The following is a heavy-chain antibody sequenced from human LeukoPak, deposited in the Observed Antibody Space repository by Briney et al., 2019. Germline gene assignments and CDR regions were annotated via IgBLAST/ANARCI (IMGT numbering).Heavy chain of an antibody. CDR3: ARFSGGLGGFDY. CDR2: ISSSSSYI. CDR1: GFTFSSYS. J-gene: IGHJ4*02. D-gene: IGHD2-8*02. V-gene: IGHV3-21*01. Sequence: PGGSLRLSCAASGFTFSSYSMNWVRQAPGKGLEWVSSISSSSSYIYYADSVKGRFTISRDNAKNSLYLQMNSLRAEDTAVYYCARFSGGLGGFDYWGQGTLVTVSS.